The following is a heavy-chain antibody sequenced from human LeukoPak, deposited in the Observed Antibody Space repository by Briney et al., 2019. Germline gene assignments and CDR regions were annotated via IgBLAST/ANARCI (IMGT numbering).Heavy chain of an antibody. D-gene: IGHD6-13*01. V-gene: IGHV4-59*01. Sequence: PSETLSLTYTVSGGSISIYYWTWIRQPPGKGLEWVGYVYSSGSTKYNPSLRSRVTISLDTSKNQFSLRLISVTAADTAVYYCARGYSSNWNWFDPWGQGTLVTVSS. CDR3: ARGYSSNWNWFDP. J-gene: IGHJ5*02. CDR2: VYSSGST. CDR1: GGSISIYY.